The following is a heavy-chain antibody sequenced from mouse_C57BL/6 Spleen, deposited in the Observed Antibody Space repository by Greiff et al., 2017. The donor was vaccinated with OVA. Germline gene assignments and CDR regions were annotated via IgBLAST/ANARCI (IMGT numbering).Heavy chain of an antibody. CDR2: ISYDGSN. CDR3: ARDGGYDWFAY. V-gene: IGHV3-6*01. Sequence: EVKLVESGPGLVKPSQSLSLTCSVTGYSITSGYYWNWIRQFPGNKLEWMGYISYDGSNNYNPSLKNRISITRDTSKNQFFLKLNSVTTEDTATYYCARDGGYDWFAYWGQGTLVTVSA. J-gene: IGHJ3*01. D-gene: IGHD2-2*01. CDR1: GYSITSGYY.